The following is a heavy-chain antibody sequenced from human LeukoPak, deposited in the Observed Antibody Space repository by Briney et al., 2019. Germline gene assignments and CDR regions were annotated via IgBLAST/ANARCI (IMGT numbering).Heavy chain of an antibody. D-gene: IGHD5-24*01. Sequence: PSETLSLTCKVSGYPIGLDYYWVWIRQAPGRGLQWIGGFHRGRIQYNSALKSRVTISIDSSKNQFSLRMWPVTAADTAFYFCARAPSSYESGNGYPNLGWLDPWGKRALVTVSS. CDR1: GYPIGLDYY. V-gene: IGHV4-38-2*02. J-gene: IGHJ5*02. CDR2: FHRGRI. CDR3: ARAPSSYESGNGYPNLGWLDP.